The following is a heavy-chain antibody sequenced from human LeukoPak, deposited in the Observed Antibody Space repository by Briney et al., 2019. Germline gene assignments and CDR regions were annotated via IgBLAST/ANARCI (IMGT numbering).Heavy chain of an antibody. Sequence: GGSLRLSCAASGITVTDSYMSWVRLAPGKGLGWVSVIYKGGSTYYADSVKGRFTISRDNSKNTLYLQMNSLRAEDTALYYCARENWGAFDYWGQGILVTVSS. D-gene: IGHD7-27*01. V-gene: IGHV3-66*01. J-gene: IGHJ4*02. CDR1: GITVTDSY. CDR3: ARENWGAFDY. CDR2: IYKGGST.